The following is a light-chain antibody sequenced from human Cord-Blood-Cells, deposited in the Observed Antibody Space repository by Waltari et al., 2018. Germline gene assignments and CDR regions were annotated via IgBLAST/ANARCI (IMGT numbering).Light chain of an antibody. V-gene: IGKV3-20*01. CDR2: GAS. Sequence: EIVLTQSPGTLSLSPGERATLSCRASQSVSSSYLAWDQQKPGQAPRLLIYGASSRATGIPDRFSGSGSGTDFTLTISRLEPEDFAVYYCQQYGSSPYTFGRGPSWRSN. CDR3: QQYGSSPYT. J-gene: IGKJ2*01. CDR1: QSVSSSY.